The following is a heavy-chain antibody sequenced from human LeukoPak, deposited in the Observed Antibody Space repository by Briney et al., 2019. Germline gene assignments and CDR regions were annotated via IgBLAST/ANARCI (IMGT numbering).Heavy chain of an antibody. J-gene: IGHJ4*02. CDR2: ISGSGGST. Sequence: GGSLRLSCAASGFTFSSYAMSWVRQAPGKGLEWVSAISGSGGSTYYADSVKGRFTISRDNAKNSLYLQMNSLRAEDTAVYYCARRSGWFDYWGQGTLVTVSS. CDR1: GFTFSSYA. V-gene: IGHV3-23*01. D-gene: IGHD6-19*01. CDR3: ARRSGWFDY.